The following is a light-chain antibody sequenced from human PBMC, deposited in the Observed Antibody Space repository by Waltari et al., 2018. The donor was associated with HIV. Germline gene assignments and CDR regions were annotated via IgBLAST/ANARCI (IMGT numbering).Light chain of an antibody. CDR3: YSRDRRANSVNVL. V-gene: IGLV3-19*01. Sequence: SSELTQDPAVSGALGQTVRIPCQGDSLRRYYVSWYQQKPGQAPVLVIYGKNNRPSGFPARFSGSDSGNTAFVAITGAQAEDEADYACYSRDRRANSVNVLFGGGTKLTVL. J-gene: IGLJ2*01. CDR2: GKN. CDR1: SLRRYY.